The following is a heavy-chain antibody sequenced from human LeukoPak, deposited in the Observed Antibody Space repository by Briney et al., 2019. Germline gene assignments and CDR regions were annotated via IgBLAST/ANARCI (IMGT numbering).Heavy chain of an antibody. CDR3: ARATASNWFDP. Sequence: GGSLRLSCAASGFTFSSYWMSWVRQAPGKGLAGVANIKEDGSEKHYVDSVKGRFTISRDNAKNSLSLQMNSLRAEDTAVYYCARATASNWFDPWGQGTLVTVSS. J-gene: IGHJ5*02. V-gene: IGHV3-7*01. D-gene: IGHD2-21*01. CDR1: GFTFSSYW. CDR2: IKEDGSEK.